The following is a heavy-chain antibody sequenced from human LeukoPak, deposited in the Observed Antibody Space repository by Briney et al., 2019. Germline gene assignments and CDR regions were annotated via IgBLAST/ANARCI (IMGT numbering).Heavy chain of an antibody. J-gene: IGHJ4*02. CDR3: ARVRIAAFTGENYFDY. CDR1: GGSISSSSYY. V-gene: IGHV4-39*07. Sequence: PSETLSLTCTVSGGSISSSSYYWGWIRQPPGKGLEWIGSIYYSGSTYYNPSLKSRVTISVDTSKNQFSLNLSSVTAADTAVYFCARVRIAAFTGENYFDYWGQGTLVTVSS. D-gene: IGHD6-13*01. CDR2: IYYSGST.